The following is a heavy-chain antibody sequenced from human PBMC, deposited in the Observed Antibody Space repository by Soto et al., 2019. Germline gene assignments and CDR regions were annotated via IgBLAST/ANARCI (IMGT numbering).Heavy chain of an antibody. J-gene: IGHJ4*02. Sequence: PGGSLRLSCAASGFTFSTYAMSWVRQAPGRGLEWVSAISASGGTTHYADSVKGRFTISRDNSKNTLYLQMNSLRAEDTAVYYCAKIPPGYSYGYFYFDYWGQGTLVTVSS. CDR3: AKIPPGYSYGYFYFDY. CDR1: GFTFSTYA. D-gene: IGHD5-18*01. V-gene: IGHV3-23*01. CDR2: ISASGGTT.